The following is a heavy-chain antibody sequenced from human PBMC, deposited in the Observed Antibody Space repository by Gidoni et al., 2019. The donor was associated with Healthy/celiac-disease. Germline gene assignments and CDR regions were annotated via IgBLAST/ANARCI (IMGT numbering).Heavy chain of an antibody. D-gene: IGHD3-10*01. V-gene: IGHV3-30-3*01. CDR1: GFTFSSYA. J-gene: IGHJ6*02. Sequence: QVQLVESGGGVVQPGRSLGLSCAASGFTFSSYAMHWVRQAPGKGLEWVAVISYDGSNKYYADSVKGRFTISRDNSKNTLYLQMNSLRAEDTAVYYCARGVWFGSLPYYGMDVWGQGTTVTVSS. CDR3: ARGVWFGSLPYYGMDV. CDR2: ISYDGSNK.